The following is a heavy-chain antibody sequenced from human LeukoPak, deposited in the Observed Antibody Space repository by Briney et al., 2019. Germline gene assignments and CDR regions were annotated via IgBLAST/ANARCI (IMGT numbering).Heavy chain of an antibody. V-gene: IGHV4-59*01. J-gene: IGHJ4*02. D-gene: IGHD1-26*01. Sequence: PSETLSLTCTVSGGSISTYYWSWIRQPPGKGLEWIGYIHYSGSTRYNPSLKSRVTISVDTSKNQFSPKLSSVTAADTAVYYCAREERGCFDYWGQGTLVTVSS. CDR1: GGSISTYY. CDR2: IHYSGST. CDR3: AREERGCFDY.